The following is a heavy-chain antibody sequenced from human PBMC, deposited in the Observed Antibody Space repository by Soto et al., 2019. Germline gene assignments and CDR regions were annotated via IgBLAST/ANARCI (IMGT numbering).Heavy chain of an antibody. CDR3: ARSSGVLRFLEWLTLFDY. D-gene: IGHD3-3*01. V-gene: IGHV3-48*02. Sequence: TGGSLRLSCAASGFTFSSYSMNWVRQAPGKGLEWVSYISSSSSTIYYADSVKGRFTISRDNAKNSLYLQMNSLRDEDTAVYYCARSSGVLRFLEWLTLFDYWGQGTLVTVSS. J-gene: IGHJ4*02. CDR1: GFTFSSYS. CDR2: ISSSSSTI.